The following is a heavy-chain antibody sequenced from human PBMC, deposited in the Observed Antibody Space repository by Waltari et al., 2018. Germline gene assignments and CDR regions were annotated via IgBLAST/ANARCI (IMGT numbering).Heavy chain of an antibody. CDR2: ISGNNGHT. D-gene: IGHD2-21*01. CDR1: GYTFRDYG. Sequence: QVQLVQSGAEVKKPGASVKVSCKASGYTFRDYGISWARQAPGQGLEWMGWISGNNGHTNDAQKLQGRLIMTKDTSTTTVYMGLTYLTADDTAVYYCARERHRRMEEGYLMALDPWGQGTLVTVSS. CDR3: ARERHRRMEEGYLMALDP. V-gene: IGHV1-18*01. J-gene: IGHJ5*02.